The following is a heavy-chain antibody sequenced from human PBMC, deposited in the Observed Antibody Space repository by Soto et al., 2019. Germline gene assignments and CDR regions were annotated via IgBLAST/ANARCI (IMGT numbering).Heavy chain of an antibody. CDR1: GYTFTSYG. D-gene: IGHD3-16*01. CDR2: ISAYNGNT. J-gene: IGHJ6*03. CDR3: ARCIMTTFGGGIPDYMDV. Sequence: ASVKVSCKASGYTFTSYGISWVRQAPGQGLEWMGWISAYNGNTNYAQKLQGRVTMTTDTSTSTAYMELRSLRSDDTAVYYCARCIMTTFGGGIPDYMDVWGKGTTVTVSS. V-gene: IGHV1-18*01.